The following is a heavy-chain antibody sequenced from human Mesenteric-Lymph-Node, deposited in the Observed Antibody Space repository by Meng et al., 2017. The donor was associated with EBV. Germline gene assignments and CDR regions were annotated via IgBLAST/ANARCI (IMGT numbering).Heavy chain of an antibody. CDR1: GFSISPDG. V-gene: IGHV3-21*01. Sequence: DVQLVESGGGLVKPGGSLRLSCAASGFSISPDGMNWVRQAPGKGLEWVSSISSTGSNKYYAESVQGRFTISRDNAKNSLYLQMNSLRAGDTAVYFCASDQQIPFAYWGLGPLVTVYS. D-gene: IGHD1/OR15-1a*01. CDR3: ASDQQIPFAY. J-gene: IGHJ4*02. CDR2: ISSTGSNK.